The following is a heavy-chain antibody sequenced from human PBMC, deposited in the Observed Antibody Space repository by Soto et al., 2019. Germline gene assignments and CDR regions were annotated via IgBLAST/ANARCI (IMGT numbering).Heavy chain of an antibody. CDR3: ARWGGPSYYYDSSGYYYSG. D-gene: IGHD3-22*01. Sequence: PSETLSLTCTVSGGSISSYYWSWIRQPPGKGLEWIGYIYYSGSTNYNPSLKSRVTISVDTSKNQFSLKLSSVTAADTAVYYCARWGGPSYYYDSSGYYYSGWGQGTLVTVSS. CDR1: GGSISSYY. CDR2: IYYSGST. J-gene: IGHJ4*02. V-gene: IGHV4-59*01.